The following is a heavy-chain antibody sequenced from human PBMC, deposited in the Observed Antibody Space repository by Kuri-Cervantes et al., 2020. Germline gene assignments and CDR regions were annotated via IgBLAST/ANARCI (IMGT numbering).Heavy chain of an antibody. J-gene: IGHJ6*02. CDR3: AKGRYSSSWYVPYYYGMDV. Sequence: GGSLRLSCAASGFTFDDYAMHWVRQAPGKGLEWVSGISWNSGSIGYADSVKGRFTISRDNAKNSLYLQMNSLRAEDTALYYCAKGRYSSSWYVPYYYGMDVWGQGTTVTVSS. CDR2: ISWNSGSI. D-gene: IGHD6-13*01. V-gene: IGHV3-9*01. CDR1: GFTFDDYA.